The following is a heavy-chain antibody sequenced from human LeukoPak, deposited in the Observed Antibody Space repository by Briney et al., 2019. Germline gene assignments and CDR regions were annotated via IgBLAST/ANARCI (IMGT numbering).Heavy chain of an antibody. Sequence: ASVKVSCKASGYTFTSYAMHWVRQAPGQRLEWMGWINAGNGNTKYSQKFQGRVTITRDTSASTAYMELSSLRSEDTAVYYSARAMVRGVSPPHYWGQGTLVTVSS. CDR3: ARAMVRGVSPPHY. CDR2: INAGNGNT. CDR1: GYTFTSYA. V-gene: IGHV1-3*01. D-gene: IGHD3-10*01. J-gene: IGHJ4*02.